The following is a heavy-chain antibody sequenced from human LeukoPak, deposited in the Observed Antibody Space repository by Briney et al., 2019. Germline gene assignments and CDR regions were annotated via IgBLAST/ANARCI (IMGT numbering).Heavy chain of an antibody. Sequence: PGGSLRLSCAAWGFTFRSYAMLWLPDATEKGGEWGAVILYDGSNKYYAESVTGRFTISRDNSKNTLYLQMNRLRAEDTAVYYCARDPPGRSWAPYAFDIWGQGTMVTVSS. CDR2: ILYDGSNK. J-gene: IGHJ3*02. V-gene: IGHV3-30*04. CDR3: ARDPPGRSWAPYAFDI. CDR1: GFTFRSYA. D-gene: IGHD6-13*01.